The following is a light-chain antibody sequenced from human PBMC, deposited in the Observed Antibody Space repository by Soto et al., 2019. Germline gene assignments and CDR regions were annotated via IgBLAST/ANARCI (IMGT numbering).Light chain of an antibody. CDR3: RQYKKWPYT. J-gene: IGKJ2*01. CDR1: QPVSSN. CDR2: GAS. V-gene: IGKV3-15*01. Sequence: EIVMTQSPATLSVSPGERATLSCRASQPVSSNFAWYRQKPGQAPTLLIYGASTRATGIPDRFSGSGSGTELTRTISSLQSEDFAVYSCRQYKKWPYTFGQGTKLEIK.